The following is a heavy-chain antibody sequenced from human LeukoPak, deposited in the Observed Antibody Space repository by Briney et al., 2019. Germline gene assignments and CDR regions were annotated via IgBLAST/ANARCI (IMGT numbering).Heavy chain of an antibody. Sequence: SETLSLTCTVSGGSISSYYWTWIRQPAGKGLEWIGRIYSTGNTNYNPSLKSRVTMSLDTSKNQFSLQLSSVTAADTAVYYCATDHRRITIFGVVTDWGQGTLVTVSS. CDR2: IYSTGNT. J-gene: IGHJ1*01. CDR1: GGSISSYY. CDR3: ATDHRRITIFGVVTD. V-gene: IGHV4-4*07. D-gene: IGHD3-3*01.